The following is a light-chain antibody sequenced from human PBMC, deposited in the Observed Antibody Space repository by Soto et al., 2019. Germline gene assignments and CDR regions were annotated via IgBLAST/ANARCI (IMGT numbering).Light chain of an antibody. CDR1: SSNIGSNY. V-gene: IGLV1-47*01. CDR2: RNN. Sequence: QPVLTQPPSASGTPGQRVTISCSGSSSNIGSNYVYWYQQLPGTAPKLLIYRNNQRPSGVPDRFSGSKSGTSASLAISGLRSEDEADYYCAAWDDSPSGVVFGGGTKLTVL. CDR3: AAWDDSPSGVV. J-gene: IGLJ2*01.